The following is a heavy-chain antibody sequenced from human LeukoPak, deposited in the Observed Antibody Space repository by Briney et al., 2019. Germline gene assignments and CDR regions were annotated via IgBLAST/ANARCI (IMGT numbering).Heavy chain of an antibody. J-gene: IGHJ4*01. CDR3: ARDGTAAGLYFDL. Sequence: GGSLRLSCAVSGFTFSSYWMNWARQAPGKGLEWVASIRQDGGEKSYVDSVKGRFTISRDNTIDSLYLQMSSLRAEDTAVYYCARDGTAAGLYFDLWGHGTLVTVSS. CDR1: GFTFSSYW. V-gene: IGHV3-7*01. CDR2: IRQDGGEK. D-gene: IGHD6-13*01.